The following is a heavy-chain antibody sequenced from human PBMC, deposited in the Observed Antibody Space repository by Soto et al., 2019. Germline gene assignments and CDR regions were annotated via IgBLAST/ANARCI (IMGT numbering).Heavy chain of an antibody. V-gene: IGHV4-30-2*01. D-gene: IGHD6-13*01. J-gene: IGHJ5*02. Sequence: TSETLSLTCAVSGGSISSGGYSWSWIRQPPGKGLEWTGYIYHSGSTYYNPSLKSRVTISVDRSKNQFSLKLSSVTAADTAVYYCAAGAAATPHWFDPWGQGTLVTVSS. CDR1: GGSISSGGYS. CDR3: AAGAAATPHWFDP. CDR2: IYHSGST.